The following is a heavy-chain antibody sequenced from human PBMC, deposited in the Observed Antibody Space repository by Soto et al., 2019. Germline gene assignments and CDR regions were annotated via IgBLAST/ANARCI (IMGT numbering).Heavy chain of an antibody. V-gene: IGHV3-11*05. J-gene: IGHJ6*02. CDR2: ISSSSSYT. D-gene: IGHD5-12*01. Sequence: QVQLVESGGGLVKPGGSLRLSCAASGFTFSDYYMSWIRQAPGKGLEWVSYISSSSSYTNYADSVKGRFTISRDNAKNSLYMQMNSLRAEDTAVYYCARDLPGYSVYDYVYYYYGMDVWGQGTTVTVSS. CDR1: GFTFSDYY. CDR3: ARDLPGYSVYDYVYYYYGMDV.